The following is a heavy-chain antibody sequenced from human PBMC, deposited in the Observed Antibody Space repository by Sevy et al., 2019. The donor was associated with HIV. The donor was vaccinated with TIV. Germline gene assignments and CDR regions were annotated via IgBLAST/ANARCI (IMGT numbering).Heavy chain of an antibody. Sequence: LSLTCAASGFTSSSYAMSWVRQPPGRGLEWVSTLSDSGVSTYYADSMKGRFTISRDNSKNILYLQMNSLRAEDTAVYYCARDRATSATGTLFDYWGQGTLVTVSS. CDR1: GFTSSSYA. J-gene: IGHJ4*02. CDR3: ARDRATSATGTLFDY. D-gene: IGHD3-9*01. V-gene: IGHV3-23*01. CDR2: LSDSGVST.